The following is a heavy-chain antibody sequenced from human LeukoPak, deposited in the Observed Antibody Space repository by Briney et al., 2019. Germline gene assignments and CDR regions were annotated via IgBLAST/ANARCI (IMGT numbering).Heavy chain of an antibody. Sequence: GGSLSLSCAASGFTFDDYGMSWIRQAPGKGLEWVSGINWNGGSTGYADSVKGRFTISRDNAKNSLYLQMNSLRAEDTALYYCARELSDIVVVVAATNTAFDYWGQGTLVTVSS. D-gene: IGHD2-15*01. CDR1: GFTFDDYG. CDR2: INWNGGST. CDR3: ARELSDIVVVVAATNTAFDY. J-gene: IGHJ4*02. V-gene: IGHV3-20*04.